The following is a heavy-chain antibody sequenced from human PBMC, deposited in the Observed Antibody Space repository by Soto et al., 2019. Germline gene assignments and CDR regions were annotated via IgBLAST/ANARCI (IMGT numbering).Heavy chain of an antibody. CDR2: IYYSGST. D-gene: IGHD3-22*01. V-gene: IGHV4-31*03. J-gene: IGHJ5*02. CDR3: ARASYYYDRSGAYNWFDP. CDR1: GGSISSGGYY. Sequence: PSETLSLTCTVSGGSISSGGYYWSWIRQHPGKGLEWIGYIYYSGSTYYNPSLKSRVTISVDTSKNQFSLKLSSVTAADTAVYYCARASYYYDRSGAYNWFDPWGQGTLVTVSS.